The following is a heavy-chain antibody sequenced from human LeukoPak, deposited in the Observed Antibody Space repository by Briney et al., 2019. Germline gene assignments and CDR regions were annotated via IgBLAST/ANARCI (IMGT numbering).Heavy chain of an antibody. Sequence: PSETLSLTCTVSGGSISSYYWSWIRQPPGKGLEWIGYIYYSGSTNYNPSLKSRVTISVDTSKNQFSLKLSSVTAADTAVYYCARESPAQYCSSTSCYLIYYYYYMEVWGKGTTVTVSS. V-gene: IGHV4-59*01. J-gene: IGHJ6*03. CDR3: ARESPAQYCSSTSCYLIYYYYYMEV. D-gene: IGHD2-2*01. CDR2: IYYSGST. CDR1: GGSISSYY.